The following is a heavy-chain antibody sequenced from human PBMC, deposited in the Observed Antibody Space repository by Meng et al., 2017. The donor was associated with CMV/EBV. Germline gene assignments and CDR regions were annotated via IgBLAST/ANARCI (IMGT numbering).Heavy chain of an antibody. CDR1: GGSISSYY. V-gene: IGHV4-4*07. J-gene: IGHJ6*02. Sequence: SETLSLTCTVSGGSISSYYWSWTRQPAGKGLEWIGRIYTSGSTNYNPSLKSRVTMSVDTSKNQFSLKLSSVTAADTAVYYCARDLYDSSGYPAYGMDVWGQGTTVTVSS. D-gene: IGHD3-22*01. CDR3: ARDLYDSSGYPAYGMDV. CDR2: IYTSGST.